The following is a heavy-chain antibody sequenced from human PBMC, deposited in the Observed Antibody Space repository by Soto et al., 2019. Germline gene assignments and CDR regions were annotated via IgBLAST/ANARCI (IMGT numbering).Heavy chain of an antibody. V-gene: IGHV3-23*01. CDR3: GRGGSLYYYYSIPD. CDR1: GFTFSSYA. Sequence: EVQLLESGGDLVQPGGSLRLSCAASGFTFSSYAMSWVRQAPGKGLEWVSGISGGGDSAYYADSVKGRFTLSRDISKNSLYLQMNSLSADDTAVYNSGRGGSLYYYYSIPDWGQWRTVTASS. D-gene: IGHD3-16*01. CDR2: ISGGGDSA. J-gene: IGHJ6*02.